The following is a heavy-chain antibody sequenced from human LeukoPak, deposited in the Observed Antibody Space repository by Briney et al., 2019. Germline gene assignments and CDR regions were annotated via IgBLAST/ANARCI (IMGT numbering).Heavy chain of an antibody. D-gene: IGHD4-11*01. CDR3: ARDDYSSGRAFDI. CDR2: IYYSGST. V-gene: IGHV4-59*01. J-gene: IGHJ3*02. CDR1: GGSISSYY. Sequence: LSETLSLTCTVSGGSISSYYWSWIRQPPGKGLEWIGYIYYSGSTNYNPSLKSRVTISVDTSKNQFSLKLSSVTAADTAVYYCARDDYSSGRAFDIWGQGTMVTVSS.